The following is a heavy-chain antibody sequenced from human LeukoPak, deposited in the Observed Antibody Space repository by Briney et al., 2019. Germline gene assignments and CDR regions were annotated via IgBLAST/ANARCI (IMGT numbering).Heavy chain of an antibody. Sequence: GRSLRLSCAASGFTFDDYAMHWVRQAPGKGLEWVSGISWNSGSIGYADSVKGRFTISRDNAKNSLYLQMNSLRAEGTALYYCAKDTLYYYDSSGYLSYWGQGTLVTVSS. CDR1: GFTFDDYA. J-gene: IGHJ4*02. CDR2: ISWNSGSI. V-gene: IGHV3-9*01. D-gene: IGHD3-22*01. CDR3: AKDTLYYYDSSGYLSY.